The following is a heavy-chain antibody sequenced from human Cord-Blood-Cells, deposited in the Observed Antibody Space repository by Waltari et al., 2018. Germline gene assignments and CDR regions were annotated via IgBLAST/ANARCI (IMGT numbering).Heavy chain of an antibody. D-gene: IGHD3-22*01. J-gene: IGHJ1*01. V-gene: IGHV4-39*07. CDR1: GGSISSSSYY. CDR3: GYYDSSGYYYRGGAEDFQH. CDR2: IYYSGST. Sequence: QLQLQESGPGLVKPSETLSLTCTVSGGSISSSSYYWGWIRQPPGKGLEWIGSIYYSGSTYYNPCLKGRVTMSVDTSKNQFSLKLGSVTAADTAVYYCGYYDSSGYYYRGGAEDFQHWGQGTLVTVSS.